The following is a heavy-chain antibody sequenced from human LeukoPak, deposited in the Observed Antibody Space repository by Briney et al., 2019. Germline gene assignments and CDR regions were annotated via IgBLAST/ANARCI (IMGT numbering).Heavy chain of an antibody. CDR3: AVRRDCTNGVCYPMSFDY. J-gene: IGHJ4*02. Sequence: SVKVSCKASGYTFTDYFIHWVRQAPGQGLEWMGGIIPIFGTANYAQKFQGRVTITADKSTSTAYMELSSLRSEDTAVYYCAVRRDCTNGVCYPMSFDYWGQGTLVTVSS. CDR2: IIPIFGTA. D-gene: IGHD2-8*01. CDR1: GYTFTDYF. V-gene: IGHV1-69*06.